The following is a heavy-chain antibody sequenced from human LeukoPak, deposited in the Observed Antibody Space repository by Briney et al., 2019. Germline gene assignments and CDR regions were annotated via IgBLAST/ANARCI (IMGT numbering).Heavy chain of an antibody. CDR1: GFTFSSYA. CDR3: ATGGTGGYSYGNQYYFDY. J-gene: IGHJ4*02. V-gene: IGHV3-23*01. CDR2: TSGSGGST. D-gene: IGHD5-18*01. Sequence: GGSLRLSCAASGFTFSSYAMSWVRQAPGKGLEWVSATSGSGGSTYYADSVKGRFTISRDNSKNTLYLQMNSLRAEDTAVYYCATGGTGGYSYGNQYYFDYWGQGTLVTVSS.